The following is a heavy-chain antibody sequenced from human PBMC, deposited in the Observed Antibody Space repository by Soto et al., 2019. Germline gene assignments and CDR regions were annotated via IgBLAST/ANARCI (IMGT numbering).Heavy chain of an antibody. Sequence: EMQLLESGGGLVQPGGSLRLSCVASGFTFNTQAMSWVRQAPGKGLEWVSAISGSGGSTYYADSVKGRFTISRDNSKNTLYLQMNSLRAEDTAVYYCAKDRWQQPKMETGYWGQGTLVTVSS. J-gene: IGHJ4*02. CDR3: AKDRWQQPKMETGY. V-gene: IGHV3-23*01. CDR2: ISGSGGST. D-gene: IGHD6-13*01. CDR1: GFTFNTQA.